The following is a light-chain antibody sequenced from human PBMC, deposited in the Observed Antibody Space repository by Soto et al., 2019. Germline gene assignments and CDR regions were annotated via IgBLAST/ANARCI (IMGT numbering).Light chain of an antibody. Sequence: AIRMTQSPSSFSASTGDRVTITCRASQGISSYLAWYQQKPGKAPKLLIYAASTLQSGVPSRFSGSGSGTDFTLTISCLQSEDFATYYCQQYYSYPRGVTFGGGTKVEIK. J-gene: IGKJ4*01. V-gene: IGKV1-8*01. CDR1: QGISSY. CDR2: AAS. CDR3: QQYYSYPRGVT.